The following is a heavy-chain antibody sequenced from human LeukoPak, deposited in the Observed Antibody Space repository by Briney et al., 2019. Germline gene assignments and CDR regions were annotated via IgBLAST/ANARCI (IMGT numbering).Heavy chain of an antibody. J-gene: IGHJ6*02. Sequence: VASVKVSCKASGYTFTSYAMNWVRQAPGQGLEWMGWINTNTGNPTYGQGFTGRFVFSLDTSVSTAYLQISSLKAEDTAVYYCARSTDFWSPSYYGMDVWGQGTTVTVSS. CDR3: ARSTDFWSPSYYGMDV. CDR2: INTNTGNP. CDR1: GYTFTSYA. D-gene: IGHD3-3*01. V-gene: IGHV7-4-1*02.